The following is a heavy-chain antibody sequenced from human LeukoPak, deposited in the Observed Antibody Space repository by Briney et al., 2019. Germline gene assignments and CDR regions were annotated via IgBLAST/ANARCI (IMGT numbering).Heavy chain of an antibody. CDR1: GTXXXYA. CDR2: IIPIFGTA. Sequence: GTXXXYAXXXVRQAPXQGLXXXXGIIPIFGTANYAQKLKGRVTITAEESTSTAYMEMSSVRYEDTAVYYCARGRLIAAAGTSFDYWGQGTLVTVSS. CDR3: ARGRLIAAAGTSFDY. J-gene: IGHJ4*02. D-gene: IGHD6-13*01. V-gene: IGHV1-69*01.